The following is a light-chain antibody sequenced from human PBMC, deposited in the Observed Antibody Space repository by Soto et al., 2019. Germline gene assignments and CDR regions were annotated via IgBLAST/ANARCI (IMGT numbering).Light chain of an antibody. CDR3: QAYDYSLTASV. V-gene: IGLV1-40*01. CDR1: SSNIGAGYD. Sequence: QSVLTQPPSASGTPGQRVTISCSGRSSNIGAGYDVHWYQQLPGAAPKLVIFGNRNRPSGVPERFSGSKSGTSASLAITGLQAEDEADYYCQAYDYSLTASVFGGGTKLTVL. CDR2: GNR. J-gene: IGLJ3*02.